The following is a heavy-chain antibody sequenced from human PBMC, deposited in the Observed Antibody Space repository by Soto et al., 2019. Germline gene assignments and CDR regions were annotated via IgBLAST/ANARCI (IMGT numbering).Heavy chain of an antibody. CDR2: INPSSGGT. CDR3: AKGGSSWTEWFDP. J-gene: IGHJ5*02. V-gene: IGHV1-2*02. CDR1: GYPLTAKY. D-gene: IGHD6-13*01. Sequence: PGPPVKVSCKASGYPLTAKYLHWVRQAPGQGLEWMGWINPSSGGTKEAQKFRGRVTMTRDTSISAAYMELSRLTSDDTAVYYCAKGGSSWTEWFDPWGQGTLVTVSS.